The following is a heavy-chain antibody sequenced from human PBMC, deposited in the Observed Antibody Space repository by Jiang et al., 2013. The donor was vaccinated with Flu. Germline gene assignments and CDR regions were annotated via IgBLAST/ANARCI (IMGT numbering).Heavy chain of an antibody. Sequence: VIWYDGSNKYYADSVKGRFTISRDNSKNTLYLQMNSLRAEDTAVYYCARDGLCGGDCYSKAYGMDVWGKGTTVTVSS. D-gene: IGHD2-21*02. J-gene: IGHJ6*04. CDR3: ARDGLCGGDCYSKAYGMDV. CDR2: IWYDGSNK. V-gene: IGHV3-33*01.